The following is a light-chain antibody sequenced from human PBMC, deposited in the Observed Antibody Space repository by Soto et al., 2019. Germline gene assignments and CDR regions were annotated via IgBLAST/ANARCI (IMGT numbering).Light chain of an antibody. J-gene: IGKJ1*01. CDR3: QYYVDYCWT. CDR2: KTS. V-gene: IGKV1-5*03. CDR1: QTISSW. Sequence: DIQLTQSPSTLSASVGDRVTITCRASQTISSWLAWYQQKPGKAPNLLIYKTSNLESGVPSRFSGSGSGTEFTLTISSLQPDDFATYYGQYYVDYCWTFGQGTKEEIK.